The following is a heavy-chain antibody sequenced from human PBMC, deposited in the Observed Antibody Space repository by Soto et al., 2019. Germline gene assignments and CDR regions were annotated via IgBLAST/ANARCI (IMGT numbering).Heavy chain of an antibody. CDR2: ISYDGSNK. CDR3: AKDTYYYDSSANSRPDY. D-gene: IGHD3-22*01. Sequence: QVQLVESGGGVVQPGRSLRLSCAASGFTFSSYGMHWVRQAPGKGLGWVAVISYDGSNKYYADSVKGRFTISRDNSKNTLYLQMNSLRAEDTAVYYCAKDTYYYDSSANSRPDYWGQGTLVTVSS. V-gene: IGHV3-30*18. J-gene: IGHJ4*02. CDR1: GFTFSSYG.